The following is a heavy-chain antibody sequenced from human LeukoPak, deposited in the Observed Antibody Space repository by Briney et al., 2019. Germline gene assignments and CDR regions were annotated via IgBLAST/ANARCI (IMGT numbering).Heavy chain of an antibody. V-gene: IGHV3-23*01. D-gene: IGHD2-15*01. CDR3: AKAPVTSCRGAFCYPFDY. CDR1: GFSFSSHA. Sequence: PGGSLRLSCAASGFSFSSHAMHWVRQAPGKGLEWVSAMSSSDDGRYYAASVRGRFTISRDTSRSTLYLQMNSLRAEDAAVYYCAKAPVTSCRGAFCYPFDYWGQGTLVTVSS. CDR2: MSSSDDGR. J-gene: IGHJ4*02.